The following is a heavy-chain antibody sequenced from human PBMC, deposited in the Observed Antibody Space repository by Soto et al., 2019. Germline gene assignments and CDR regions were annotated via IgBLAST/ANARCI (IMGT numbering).Heavy chain of an antibody. Sequence: QITLKESGPTLVKPTQTLTLTCTFSGFSLSTRGVGVGWIRQPPGKALEWLALIYWDDDKRYSPFLRSRLTITKDTSKNQVVLTLTNMDPVDTATYSCAHLGISTWFTYWGQGTLLTVSS. CDR3: AHLGISTWFTY. J-gene: IGHJ4*02. CDR1: GFSLSTRGVG. CDR2: IYWDDDK. V-gene: IGHV2-5*02. D-gene: IGHD3-10*01.